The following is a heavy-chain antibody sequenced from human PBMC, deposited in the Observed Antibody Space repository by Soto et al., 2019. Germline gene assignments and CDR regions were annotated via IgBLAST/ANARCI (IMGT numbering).Heavy chain of an antibody. CDR2: INPSGGST. Sequence: GASVKVSCKASGYTFTSYYMHWVRQAPGQGLEWMGIINPSGGSTSYAQKFQGRVTMTRDTSTSTVYMELSSLRSEDTAVYHCARDYQYYDSSGYPLYYYGMDVRGQGTTVTVSS. J-gene: IGHJ6*02. D-gene: IGHD3-22*01. V-gene: IGHV1-46*01. CDR1: GYTFTSYY. CDR3: ARDYQYYDSSGYPLYYYGMDV.